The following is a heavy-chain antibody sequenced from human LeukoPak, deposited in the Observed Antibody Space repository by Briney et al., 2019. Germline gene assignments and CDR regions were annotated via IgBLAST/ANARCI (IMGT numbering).Heavy chain of an antibody. CDR1: GFTFSDYY. J-gene: IGHJ4*02. CDR2: LSSSGSTI. V-gene: IGHV3-11*01. D-gene: IGHD3-22*01. CDR3: AREVGYYYDSSGYLDY. Sequence: GGSLRLSCAASGFTFSDYYMSWIRQAPGKGLEWVSYLSSSGSTIYYADSVKGRFTISRDNAKNSLYLQMNSLRAEDTAVYYCAREVGYYYDSSGYLDYWGQGTLVTVSS.